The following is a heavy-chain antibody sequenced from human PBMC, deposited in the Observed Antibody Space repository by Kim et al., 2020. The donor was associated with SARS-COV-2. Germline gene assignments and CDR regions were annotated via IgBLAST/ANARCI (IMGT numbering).Heavy chain of an antibody. CDR3: ARGTSMDV. V-gene: IGHV4-39*01. CDR2: IYYGGST. J-gene: IGHJ6*02. CDR1: GGSISSSSYY. Sequence: SETLSLTCTVSGGSISSSSYYWGWIRQPPGKGLEWIGSIYYGGSTYYNPSLKSRVTVSVDTSKNQFSLKLSSVTAADTTVYYCARGTSMDVWGQGTTVT.